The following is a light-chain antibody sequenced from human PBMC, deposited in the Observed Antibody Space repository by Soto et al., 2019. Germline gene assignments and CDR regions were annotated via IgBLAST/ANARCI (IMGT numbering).Light chain of an antibody. Sequence: EIVMTQSPATLSVSPGERATLSCRASQSVSSNLAWYQQKPGQAPRLLIHDASTRATGIPARFSGSGSGTEFTLTISSLQSEDFAVYHCQQYNNWPFTFGPGTKVDI. CDR1: QSVSSN. CDR2: DAS. J-gene: IGKJ3*01. V-gene: IGKV3-15*01. CDR3: QQYNNWPFT.